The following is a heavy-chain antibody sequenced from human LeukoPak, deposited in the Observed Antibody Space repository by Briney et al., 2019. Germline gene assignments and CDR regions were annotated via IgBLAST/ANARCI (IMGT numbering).Heavy chain of an antibody. CDR2: ISAYNGNT. Sequence: ASVKVSCKASGYTFTGYYIHWVRQAPGQGLEWMGWISAYNGNTNYAQKLQGRVTMTTDTSTSTAYMELRSLRSDDTAVYYCARDVVMDCSSTSCYGGFDPWGQGTLVTVSS. V-gene: IGHV1-18*04. J-gene: IGHJ5*02. CDR1: GYTFTGYY. CDR3: ARDVVMDCSSTSCYGGFDP. D-gene: IGHD2-2*01.